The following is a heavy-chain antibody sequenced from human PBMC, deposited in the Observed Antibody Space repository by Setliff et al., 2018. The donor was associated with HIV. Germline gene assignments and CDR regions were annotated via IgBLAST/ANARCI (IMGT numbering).Heavy chain of an antibody. CDR3: ARLASGGWPLEVFDI. CDR2: IYPNTGGT. Sequence: GASVKVSCKASGYTFTEFYVHWVRQAPGEGLEWVGWIYPNTGGTNYAQKFQGRVTMTTDASTSTVDMELRSLTSDDTAVYYCARLASGGWPLEVFDIWGQGTMVTVSS. CDR1: GYTFTEFY. D-gene: IGHD2-15*01. V-gene: IGHV1-2*02. J-gene: IGHJ3*02.